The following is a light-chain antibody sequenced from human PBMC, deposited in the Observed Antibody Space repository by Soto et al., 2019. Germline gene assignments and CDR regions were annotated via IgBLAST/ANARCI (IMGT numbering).Light chain of an antibody. Sequence: DVQMTQSPSSVSASVGDRVIITCRASQPIASWLVWYQQKPGKAPKFLIYSASNLQTGVPSRFSGSGSGSVFTLTINNLQPEDFATYYCQQANTFPFTFGPGTKVDIK. J-gene: IGKJ3*01. V-gene: IGKV1-12*01. CDR2: SAS. CDR3: QQANTFPFT. CDR1: QPIASW.